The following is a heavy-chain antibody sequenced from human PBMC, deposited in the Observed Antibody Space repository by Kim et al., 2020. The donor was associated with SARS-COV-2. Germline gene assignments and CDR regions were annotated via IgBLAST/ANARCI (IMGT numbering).Heavy chain of an antibody. V-gene: IGHV4-34*01. Sequence: SETLSLTCAVYGGSFSGYSWTWLRQPPGKGLEWIGEINHSGSTNYDPSLQSRVSISIDTSKNQFSLRLRSVTAADTAVYYCARGRAGVVPAPVLGLGPYYEYFIMDVWGRGTTVPVSS. CDR2: INHSGST. D-gene: IGHD5-18*01. J-gene: IGHJ6*02. CDR1: GGSFSGYS. CDR3: ARGRAGVVPAPVLGLGPYYEYFIMDV.